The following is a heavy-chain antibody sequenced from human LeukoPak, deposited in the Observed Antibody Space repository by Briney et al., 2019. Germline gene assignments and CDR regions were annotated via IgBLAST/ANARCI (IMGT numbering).Heavy chain of an antibody. V-gene: IGHV3-74*01. CDR1: GFTFSNYA. Sequence: PGGSLRLSCAASGFTFSNYAMNWVRHAPGKGLVWVSRINSDGSSTNYADSVKGRFTISRDNAKNTLYLQMNSLRAEDTAVYYCARVLRSDCSSATCYSPFDIWGQGTIVTVSS. CDR2: INSDGSST. J-gene: IGHJ3*02. CDR3: ARVLRSDCSSATCYSPFDI. D-gene: IGHD2-2*01.